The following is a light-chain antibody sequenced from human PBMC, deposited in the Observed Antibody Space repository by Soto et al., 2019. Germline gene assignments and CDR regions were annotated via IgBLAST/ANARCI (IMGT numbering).Light chain of an antibody. CDR3: QHYGSTRT. V-gene: IGKV3-20*01. J-gene: IGKJ1*01. CDR2: GAS. CDR1: QSVSSSY. Sequence: EIVLTQSPGTLSLSPGERATLSCRASQSVSSSYLAWYQQKPGQAPRLLIYGASSRATGIPDRFSGSGSRTDITLTISSLEPEAFAVYYCQHYGSTRTFGQGTKVETK.